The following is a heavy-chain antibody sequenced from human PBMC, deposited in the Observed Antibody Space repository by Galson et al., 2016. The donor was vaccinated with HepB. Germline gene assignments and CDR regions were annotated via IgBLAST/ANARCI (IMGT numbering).Heavy chain of an antibody. V-gene: IGHV4-4*02. CDR2: IYQTGTA. Sequence: ETLSLTCAVSGAAISNDYWWSWVRQSPEKGFEWLGEIYQTGTANYNPSFTRRATISVDTSKNEISLRLDSVTAADTAVYYCARGTLGTTATMSFDYWGQGTPVSVSS. J-gene: IGHJ4*02. CDR3: ARGTLGTTATMSFDY. CDR1: GAAISNDYW. D-gene: IGHD1-26*01.